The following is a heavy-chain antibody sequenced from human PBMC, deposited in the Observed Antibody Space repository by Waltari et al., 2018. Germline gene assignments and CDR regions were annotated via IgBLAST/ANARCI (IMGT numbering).Heavy chain of an antibody. V-gene: IGHV3-48*01. J-gene: IGHJ5*02. CDR1: GFTFSTYN. Sequence: EVQLVESGGGLLQPGGYMSLSCAAYGFTFSTYNFNWVRQAPGMVLQWVSFISSSGDITYYTDSVKGLFTISRDIAKNSLYLQMNSLRVEDTAVYYCAREGSGFDPWGQGTLVTVSS. CDR2: ISSSGDIT. CDR3: AREGSGFDP.